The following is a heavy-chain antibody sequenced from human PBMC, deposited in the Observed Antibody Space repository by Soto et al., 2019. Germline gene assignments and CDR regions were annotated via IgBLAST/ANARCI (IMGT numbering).Heavy chain of an antibody. D-gene: IGHD3-10*01. J-gene: IGHJ4*02. CDR2: SRNKANSYTT. V-gene: IGHV3-72*01. CDR1: GFTFSDHY. Sequence: EVQLVESGGGLVQPGGSLTLSCAASGFTFSDHYMDWVRQVPGKGLEWVGRSRNKANSYTTEYAASVKGRFTISRDDSKNSLYLQMNSLKTEDTAVYYCARVRTISHYNLDYWGQGTLVTVSS. CDR3: ARVRTISHYNLDY.